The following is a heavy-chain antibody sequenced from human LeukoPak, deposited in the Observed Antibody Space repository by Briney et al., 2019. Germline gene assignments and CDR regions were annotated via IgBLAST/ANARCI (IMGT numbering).Heavy chain of an antibody. CDR1: GFTFSSYG. CDR3: AKGTAMV. D-gene: IGHD5-18*01. J-gene: IGHJ3*01. CDR2: ISYDGSNK. V-gene: IGHV3-30*18. Sequence: GGSLRLSCAASGFTFSSYGMEGVGQAPGKGREGGAVISYDGSNKYYADSVKGRFTISRDNSKNTLYLQMNSLRAEDTAVYYCAKGTAMVWGQGTMVTVSS.